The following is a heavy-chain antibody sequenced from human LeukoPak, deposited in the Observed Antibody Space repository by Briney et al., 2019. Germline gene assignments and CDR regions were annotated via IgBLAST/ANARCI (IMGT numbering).Heavy chain of an antibody. CDR1: RFTFSNYW. J-gene: IGHJ4*02. CDR2: IKKDGGET. CDR3: ARDMGWQQFDQ. V-gene: IGHV3-7*01. D-gene: IGHD5-24*01. Sequence: SGGSLRLSCVASRFTFSNYWMTWVRQSPGKGLEWVANIKKDGGETYYMESVKGRFTISRDNARNSLYLQMNSLTVEDTAVYYCARDMGWQQFDQWGQGTLVTVSS.